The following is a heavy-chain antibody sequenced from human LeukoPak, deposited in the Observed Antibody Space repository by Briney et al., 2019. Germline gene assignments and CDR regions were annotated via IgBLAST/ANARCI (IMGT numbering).Heavy chain of an antibody. CDR2: ISWNSGSI. CDR3: AKVYYYDSSGYFAFDY. CDR1: GFTFDDYA. V-gene: IGHV3-9*01. J-gene: IGHJ4*02. Sequence: PGGSLRLSCAASGFTFDDYAMHWVRQAPGKGLEWVSGISWNSGSIGYADSVKGRFTISRDNAKNSLYLQMNSLRAEDTALYYCAKVYYYDSSGYFAFDYWGQGTLVTVSS. D-gene: IGHD3-22*01.